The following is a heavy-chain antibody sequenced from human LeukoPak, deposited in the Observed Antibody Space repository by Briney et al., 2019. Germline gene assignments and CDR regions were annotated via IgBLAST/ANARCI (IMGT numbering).Heavy chain of an antibody. CDR3: AREGSADIVGATGAFDI. CDR1: GYTFTGYY. J-gene: IGHJ3*02. Sequence: ASVKVSCKASGYTFTGYYMHWVRQAPGQGLEWMGWINPNSGGTNYAQKFQGRVTMTRDTSISTAYMELSRLRSDDTAVYYCAREGSADIVGATGAFDIWGQGTMVTVSS. CDR2: INPNSGGT. V-gene: IGHV1-2*02. D-gene: IGHD1-26*01.